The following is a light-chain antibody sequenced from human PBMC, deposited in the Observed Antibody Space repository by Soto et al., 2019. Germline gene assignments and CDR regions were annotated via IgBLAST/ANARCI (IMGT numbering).Light chain of an antibody. CDR1: QSVSSSY. J-gene: IGKJ5*01. CDR2: GAS. Sequence: IVLTQSPGTLSLSPWERATLSCRASQSVSSSYLAWYQQKPGQAPRLLIEGASSRATGSPDRVSGSGSGTDFTLTISRLEPEDFAVYYCQQYGSSRGTFGQGTRLEIK. CDR3: QQYGSSRGT. V-gene: IGKV3-20*01.